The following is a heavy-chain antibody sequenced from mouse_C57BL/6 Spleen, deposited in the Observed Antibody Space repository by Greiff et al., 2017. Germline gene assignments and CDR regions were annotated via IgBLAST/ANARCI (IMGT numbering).Heavy chain of an antibody. V-gene: IGHV1-82*01. CDR2: IYPGDGDT. CDR3: ARSGDLLWSYWYFDV. J-gene: IGHJ1*03. D-gene: IGHD2-1*01. CDR1: GYAFSSSW. Sequence: QVQLQQSGPELVKPGASVKISCKASGYAFSSSWMNWVKQRPGKGLEWLGRIYPGDGDTNYNGKLKGKATLTADKSSSAAYMQLSSLTSGDSAVYVCARSGDLLWSYWYFDVWGTGTTVTVSS.